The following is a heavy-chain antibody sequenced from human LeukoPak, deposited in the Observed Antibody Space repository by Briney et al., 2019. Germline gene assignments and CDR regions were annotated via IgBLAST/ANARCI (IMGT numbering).Heavy chain of an antibody. D-gene: IGHD3-10*01. CDR1: GGSISTSY. V-gene: IGHV4-59*01. Sequence: SETLSLTCTVSGGSISTSYWSWIRQPPGKGLEWIGCIYYSGSTNYNPSLKSRVTISVDTSKNQFSLILKSVTAADTAVYYCARLELLAYRFDPWGQGTLVTVSS. CDR2: IYYSGST. CDR3: ARLELLAYRFDP. J-gene: IGHJ5*02.